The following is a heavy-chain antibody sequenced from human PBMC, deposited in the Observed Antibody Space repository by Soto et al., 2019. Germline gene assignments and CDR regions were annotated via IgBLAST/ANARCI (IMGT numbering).Heavy chain of an antibody. J-gene: IGHJ6*02. CDR1: GFTFNTYG. D-gene: IGHD6-19*01. CDR2: IWYDGNTK. Sequence: QIQLVESGGGVVQPGRSLRLSCAASGFTFNTYGFNWVRQAPGKGLEWVAVIWYDGNTKYYADSVKGRFTISRDNLKTTLYLQMNSLTAEDTAVYYCARPLVAPVAGPYYNGMDVWGQGTTVTVSS. CDR3: ARPLVAPVAGPYYNGMDV. V-gene: IGHV3-33*01.